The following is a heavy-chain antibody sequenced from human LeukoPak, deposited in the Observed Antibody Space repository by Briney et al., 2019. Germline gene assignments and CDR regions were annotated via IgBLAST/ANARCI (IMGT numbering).Heavy chain of an antibody. Sequence: PGGSLRLSCAASGFTFNSYAMSWVRQAPGKGLEWVSAISGSGGSTYYADSVKGRFTISRDNSKNTLYLQMNSLRAEDTAVYYCAKAEYSSSWYDPGFDYWGQGTLVTVSS. CDR2: ISGSGGST. CDR1: GFTFNSYA. V-gene: IGHV3-23*01. D-gene: IGHD6-13*01. CDR3: AKAEYSSSWYDPGFDY. J-gene: IGHJ4*02.